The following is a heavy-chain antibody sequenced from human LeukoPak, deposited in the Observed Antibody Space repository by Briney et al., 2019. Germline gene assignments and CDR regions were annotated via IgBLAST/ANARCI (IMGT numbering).Heavy chain of an antibody. V-gene: IGHV3-23*01. CDR1: GFTFSSYA. CDR3: ARGDDILTAYYYYYGMDV. CDR2: ISGSGGST. J-gene: IGHJ6*04. Sequence: PGGSLRLSCAASGFTFSSYAMSWVRQAPGKGLEWVSAISGSGGSTYYADSVKGRFTISRDNSKNTLYLQMNSLRAEDTAVYYCARGDDILTAYYYYYGMDVWGKGTTVTVSS. D-gene: IGHD3-9*01.